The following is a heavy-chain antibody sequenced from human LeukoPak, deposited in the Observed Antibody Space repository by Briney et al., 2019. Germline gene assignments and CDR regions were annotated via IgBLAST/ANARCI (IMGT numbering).Heavy chain of an antibody. Sequence: ASVKVSCKASGYTFTDYYILWVRQAPGQGLEWMGWINPHSGGKNYAQKSQDRVTMTRDTSINTAFMELSRLTSDDTAVYYCARDDGSLSGAIDYWGQGTLVSDSS. D-gene: IGHD3-10*01. J-gene: IGHJ4*02. CDR2: INPHSGGK. V-gene: IGHV1-2*02. CDR3: ARDDGSLSGAIDY. CDR1: GYTFTDYY.